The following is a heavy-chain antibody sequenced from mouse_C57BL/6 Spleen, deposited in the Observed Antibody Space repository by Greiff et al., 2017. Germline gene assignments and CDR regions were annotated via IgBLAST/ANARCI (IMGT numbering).Heavy chain of an antibody. CDR2: ISAGDSYT. CDR3: DRAPIGQYYYAMDY. D-gene: IGHD2-14*01. CDR1: GFTFSSYA. J-gene: IGHJ4*01. Sequence: EVLLLESGGGLVKPGGSLKLSCAASGFTFSSYAMSWVHQTPEKRLEWVATISAGDSYTYYPDNVKGKFTISRDNAKNNLYLQMSQLKSEDTAVEYCDRAPIGQYYYAMDYWGQGTSVTVSS. V-gene: IGHV5-4*01.